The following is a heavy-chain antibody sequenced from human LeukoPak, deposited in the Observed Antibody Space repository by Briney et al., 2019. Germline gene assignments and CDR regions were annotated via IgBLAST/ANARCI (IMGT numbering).Heavy chain of an antibody. Sequence: ASVKVSCKASGYTFTGYYMHWVRQAPGQGLEWMGWINPNNGGTNYAQKFQGRVTMTRDTSISTAYMELSRLRSDDTAVYYCARGLTIFGVVIIAHWFDPWGQGTLVTVSS. J-gene: IGHJ5*02. D-gene: IGHD3-3*01. CDR1: GYTFTGYY. CDR3: ARGLTIFGVVIIAHWFDP. CDR2: INPNNGGT. V-gene: IGHV1-2*02.